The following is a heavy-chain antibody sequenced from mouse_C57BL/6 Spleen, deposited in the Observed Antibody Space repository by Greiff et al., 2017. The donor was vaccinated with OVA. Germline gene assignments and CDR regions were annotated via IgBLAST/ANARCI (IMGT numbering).Heavy chain of an antibody. J-gene: IGHJ1*03. CDR1: GYTFTSYW. CDR3: ARKFYYYGNCGYFDV. Sequence: VQLQQPGAELVKPGASVKLSCKASGYTFTSYWMHWVKQRPGQGLEWIGMIHPNSGSTNYNEKFKSKATLTVDKSSSTAYMQLSSLTSEDSAVYYCARKFYYYGNCGYFDVWGTGTTVTVSS. V-gene: IGHV1-64*01. D-gene: IGHD2-1*01. CDR2: IHPNSGST.